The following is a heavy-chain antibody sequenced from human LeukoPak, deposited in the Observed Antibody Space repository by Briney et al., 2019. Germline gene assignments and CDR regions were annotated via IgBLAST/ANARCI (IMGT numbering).Heavy chain of an antibody. CDR3: AKSFQYGSGSYYYGMDV. J-gene: IGHJ6*02. Sequence: ASVKVSCKASGYTFTGYYMHWVRQASGQGLEWMGWINPNSGGTNYAQKFQGRVTTTRDTSISTAYMELSRLRSDDTAVYYCAKSFQYGSGSYYYGMDVWGQGTTVTVSS. CDR1: GYTFTGYY. CDR2: INPNSGGT. V-gene: IGHV1-2*02. D-gene: IGHD3-10*01.